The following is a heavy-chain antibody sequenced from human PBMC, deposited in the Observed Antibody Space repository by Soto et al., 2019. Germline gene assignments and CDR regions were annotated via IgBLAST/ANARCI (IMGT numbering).Heavy chain of an antibody. CDR3: VHSRCGGDCLQSYSSHYYYGMDI. D-gene: IGHD2-21*02. CDR1: GFSLSTGGMG. Sequence: SGPTLVNPTQTLTLTCTFSGFSLSTGGMGVGWIRQPPGKALEWLALIYWDGDRRYRPSLMSRLTIAKDASKNQVVLTMTNMDPVDTATYYCVHSRCGGDCLQSYSSHYYYGMDIWGQGTTVTVSS. J-gene: IGHJ6*02. CDR2: IYWDGDR. V-gene: IGHV2-5*02.